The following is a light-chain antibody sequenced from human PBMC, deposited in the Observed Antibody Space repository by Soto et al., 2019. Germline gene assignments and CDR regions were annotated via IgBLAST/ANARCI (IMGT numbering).Light chain of an antibody. CDR2: GKR. Sequence: QSVLTQPPSVSGAPGQRVTLSCTGNTSNLGAGYDVHWYQQLPGAAPKLVIFGKRNRPSGVPERFSGSKSGTSASLAITGLQAEDEADYYCQAYDYTLTASVFGGGTKLTVL. V-gene: IGLV1-40*01. CDR1: TSNLGAGYD. J-gene: IGLJ3*02. CDR3: QAYDYTLTASV.